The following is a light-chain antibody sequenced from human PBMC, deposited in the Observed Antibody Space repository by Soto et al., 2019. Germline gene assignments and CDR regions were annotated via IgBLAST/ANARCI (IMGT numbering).Light chain of an antibody. V-gene: IGKV1-5*03. CDR1: QSIRSW. CDR3: QQYKTNSPT. J-gene: IGKJ1*01. CDR2: KAS. Sequence: DIQMTQSPSTLSASVGVRVTITCRASQSIRSWLAWYQQKPGKAPKVLISKASTLESGIPSRFSGSGSETDFTLTISSLQPDDFAIYYCQQYKTNSPTFGQGTKVDIK.